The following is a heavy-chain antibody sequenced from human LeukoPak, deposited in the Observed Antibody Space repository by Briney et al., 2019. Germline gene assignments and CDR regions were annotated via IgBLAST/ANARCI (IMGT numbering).Heavy chain of an antibody. J-gene: IGHJ4*02. CDR1: GVTISSYY. CDR3: ARLLHRPMVFDY. D-gene: IGHD3-10*01. V-gene: IGHV4-59*08. Sequence: SETLSLTCTASGVTISSYYWSWIRKPPGKGLEWIGYIYYSGSTTYNPSLKSRVTISQATPKNQFSLKLSSVTAADTAVYYCARLLHRPMVFDYLDQGTPVTVSS. CDR2: IYYSGST.